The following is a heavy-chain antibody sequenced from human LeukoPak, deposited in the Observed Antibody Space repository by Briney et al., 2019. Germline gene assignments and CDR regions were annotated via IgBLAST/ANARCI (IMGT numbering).Heavy chain of an antibody. CDR3: ARPPTKYCSGGSCYFDY. Sequence: PGGSLRLSCAASGFTFDDYGMSWVRQAPGKGLEWVSGINWNGGSTGYADSVKGRFTISRDNAKNSLYLQMNSLRAEDTALYYCARPPTKYCSGGSCYFDYWGQGTLVTVSS. D-gene: IGHD2-15*01. CDR2: INWNGGST. CDR1: GFTFDDYG. V-gene: IGHV3-20*04. J-gene: IGHJ4*02.